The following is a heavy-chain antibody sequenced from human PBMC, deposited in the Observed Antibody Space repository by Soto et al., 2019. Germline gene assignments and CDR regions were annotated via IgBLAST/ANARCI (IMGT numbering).Heavy chain of an antibody. CDR2: IWYDGSNK. CDR1: GFTFSSYG. CDR3: ARDRLVSGRRPLVPEGQPRTKHFDY. V-gene: IGHV3-33*01. J-gene: IGHJ4*02. Sequence: GGSLRLSCAASGFTFSSYGMHWVRQAPGKGLEWVAVIWYDGSNKYYADSVKGRFTISRDNSKNTLYLQMNSLRAEDMAVYYCARDRLVSGRRPLVPEGQPRTKHFDYWGQGTLVTVSS. D-gene: IGHD3-16*01.